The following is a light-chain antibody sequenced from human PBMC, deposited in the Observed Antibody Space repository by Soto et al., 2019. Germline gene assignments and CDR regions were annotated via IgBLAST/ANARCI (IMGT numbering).Light chain of an antibody. Sequence: DIQMTQSPSTLSASVGDRVTITCRASQTLNDWLAWYQHKPGQGPKPLLYATSKLETGVPPRFSGSGSGTEFTPTINGLQPDDSAYYFCQQYKYYWTFGQGTKVEVK. J-gene: IGKJ1*01. CDR2: ATS. CDR3: QQYKYYWT. V-gene: IGKV1-5*03. CDR1: QTLNDW.